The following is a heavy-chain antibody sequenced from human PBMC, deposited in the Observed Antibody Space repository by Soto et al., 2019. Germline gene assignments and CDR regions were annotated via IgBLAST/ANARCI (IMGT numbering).Heavy chain of an antibody. Sequence: EVQLVESGGGLVQPGGSLRLSCAASGFTFSSYWMHWVRQAPGKGLVWVSRIKGDGISTNYADSVKGRFTISRDNAKDTVFLQMNGLSADDTAGYYCARGAMGNYYNDYWGQGTLVTVSS. CDR1: GFTFSSYW. J-gene: IGHJ4*02. CDR2: IKGDGIST. CDR3: ARGAMGNYYNDY. D-gene: IGHD3-10*01. V-gene: IGHV3-74*01.